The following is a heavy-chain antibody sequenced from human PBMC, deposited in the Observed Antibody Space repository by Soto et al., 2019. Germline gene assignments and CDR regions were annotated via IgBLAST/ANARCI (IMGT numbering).Heavy chain of an antibody. V-gene: IGHV3-30-3*01. J-gene: IGHJ6*02. D-gene: IGHD3-10*02. CDR3: ARDVRRIIYGMDV. CDR1: GFTFSSYA. CDR2: ISYDGSNK. Sequence: GGSLRLSCAASGFTFSSYAMHWVRQAPGKGLEWVAVISYDGSNKYYADSVKGRFTISRDNSKNTLYLQMNSLRAEDTAVYYCARDVRRIIYGMDVWGQGTTVTVSS.